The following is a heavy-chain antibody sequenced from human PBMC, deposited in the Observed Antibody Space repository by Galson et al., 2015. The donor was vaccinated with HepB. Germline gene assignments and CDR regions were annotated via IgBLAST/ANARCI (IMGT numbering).Heavy chain of an antibody. Sequence: CAISGDSVSSNSAAWNWIRQPPSRGLEWLGRTYYRSKWYNDYAVSVKSRITINPDTSKNQFSLQLNSVTPGDTAVYYCARESGSSWYVEANWFDPWGQGTLVTVSS. CDR3: ARESGSSWYVEANWFDP. CDR1: GDSVSSNSAA. CDR2: TYYRSKWYN. V-gene: IGHV6-1*01. J-gene: IGHJ5*02. D-gene: IGHD6-13*01.